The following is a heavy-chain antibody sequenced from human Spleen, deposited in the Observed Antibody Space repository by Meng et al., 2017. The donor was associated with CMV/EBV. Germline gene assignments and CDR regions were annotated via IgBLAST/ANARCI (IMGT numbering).Heavy chain of an antibody. V-gene: IGHV3-23*01. CDR1: GFTFSSHA. CDR2: ISGSGGST. J-gene: IGHJ3*02. Sequence: GESLKISCAASGFTFSSHAMSWVRQAPGKGLEWVSGISGSGGSTNYADSVKGRITISRDNSKNTLFLQMNSLRGEDTAVYYCATDGRRQWLERDPFDIWGQGTMVT. CDR3: ATDGRRQWLERDPFDI. D-gene: IGHD6-19*01.